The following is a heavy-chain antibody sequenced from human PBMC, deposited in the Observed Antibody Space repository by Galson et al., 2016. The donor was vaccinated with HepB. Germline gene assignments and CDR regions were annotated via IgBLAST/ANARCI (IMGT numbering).Heavy chain of an antibody. Sequence: SLRLSCAVSGFTVTSTAMHWVRQAPGKGPQWVAVMSYDGKKKFYGDSVKGRFIISRDNSKNTLYLEMKSLTTEDTGVYYCAKGWGSSWLFQYWGQGTLVTVSS. CDR3: AKGWGSSWLFQY. V-gene: IGHV3-30*04. J-gene: IGHJ4*02. CDR1: GFTVTSTA. D-gene: IGHD3-16*01. CDR2: MSYDGKKK.